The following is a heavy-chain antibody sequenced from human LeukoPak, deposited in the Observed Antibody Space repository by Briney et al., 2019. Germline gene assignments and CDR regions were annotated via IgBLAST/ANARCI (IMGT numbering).Heavy chain of an antibody. D-gene: IGHD3/OR15-3a*01. V-gene: IGHV3-15*01. CDR3: STIRTLDDAGPSFDY. Sequence: PGGSLRLSCAASGFTFSNAWMSWVRQAPGKGLEWVGRIKFKTDGGTTDYAAPVKGRFIISRDDSKNTLYLQMNSLENEDTAVFYCSTIRTLDDAGPSFDYWGKGTLVTVPS. CDR2: IKFKTDGGTT. J-gene: IGHJ4*02. CDR1: GFTFSNAW.